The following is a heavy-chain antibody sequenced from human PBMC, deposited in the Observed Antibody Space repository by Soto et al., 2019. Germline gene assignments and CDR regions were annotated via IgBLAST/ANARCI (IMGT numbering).Heavy chain of an antibody. Sequence: PSETLSLTCTVSGGSISSYYWSWIRQPPGKGLEWIGYIYYSGSTNCNPSLKSRVTISVDTSKNQFSLKLSSVTAADTAVYYCARQLRSVAGLQWFDPWGQGTLVTVSS. J-gene: IGHJ5*02. CDR3: ARQLRSVAGLQWFDP. D-gene: IGHD6-19*01. CDR2: IYYSGST. V-gene: IGHV4-59*08. CDR1: GGSISSYY.